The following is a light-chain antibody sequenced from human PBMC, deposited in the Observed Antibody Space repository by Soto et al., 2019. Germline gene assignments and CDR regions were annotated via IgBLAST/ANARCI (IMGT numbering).Light chain of an antibody. J-gene: IGKJ1*01. CDR2: DAS. Sequence: EIVLRQSAGTLSLSPGERXTXXXXXSQSVSSSYLAWYQQKPGQAPRLLIYDASSRATGVPARFSGSGSGTDFTLTISSLQSEDFAVYYCQQYNNWPRTFGQVAKVDNK. CDR1: QSVSSSY. CDR3: QQYNNWPRT. V-gene: IGKV3-20*01.